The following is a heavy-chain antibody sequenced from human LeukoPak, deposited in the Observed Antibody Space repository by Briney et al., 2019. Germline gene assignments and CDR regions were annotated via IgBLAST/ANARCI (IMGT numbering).Heavy chain of an antibody. CDR1: GFTFSSYA. CDR3: ARGQDGPFDY. CDR2: INHSGST. J-gene: IGHJ4*02. V-gene: IGHV4-34*01. Sequence: GSLRLSCAASGFTFSSYAMSWVRQPPGKGLEWIGEINHSGSTNYNPSLKSRVTISVDTSKNQFSLKLSSVTAADTAVYYCARGQDGPFDYWGQGTLVTVSS.